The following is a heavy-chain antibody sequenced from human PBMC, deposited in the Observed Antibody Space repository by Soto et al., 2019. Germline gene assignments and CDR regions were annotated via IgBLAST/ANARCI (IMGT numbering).Heavy chain of an antibody. CDR1: GFTFSSYE. Sequence: EVQLVESGGGLVQPGGSLRLSCAASGFTFSSYEMNWVRQAPGKGLEWVSYISSSGSTIYYADSVKGRFTISRDNAKNSLYLQMNSLRAEDTAVYYCARDPNIVVVPAASYGMDVWGQGTTVTVSS. CDR3: ARDPNIVVVPAASYGMDV. V-gene: IGHV3-48*03. J-gene: IGHJ6*02. D-gene: IGHD2-2*01. CDR2: ISSSGSTI.